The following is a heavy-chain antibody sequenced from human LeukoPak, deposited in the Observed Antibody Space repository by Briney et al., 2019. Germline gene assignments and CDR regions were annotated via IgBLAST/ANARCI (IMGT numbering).Heavy chain of an antibody. CDR1: GFTFSSYW. D-gene: IGHD2/OR15-2a*01. CDR2: INSDGSWT. CDR3: VSFYETY. J-gene: IGHJ4*02. V-gene: IGHV3-74*01. Sequence: GGSLRLSCAASGFTFSSYWMSWVRQVPGKGLVWVSHINSDGSWTSYADSVKGRFTISKDNAKNTVYLQMNSLRAEDTAVYYCVSFYETYWGRGTLVTVSS.